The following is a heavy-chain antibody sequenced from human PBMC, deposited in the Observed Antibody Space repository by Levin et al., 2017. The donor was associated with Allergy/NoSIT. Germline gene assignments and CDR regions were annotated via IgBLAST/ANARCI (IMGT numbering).Heavy chain of an antibody. Sequence: GGSLRLSCAASGFTFTNARMSWVRQAPGKGLEWVGRIKNKNDGGATDYAAPVKGRFNISRDDSKNTLYLQMNSLKIEDTALYYCTTDPDSPNWGYYFDSWGQGTLVTVSS. CDR1: GFTFTNAR. D-gene: IGHD7-27*01. CDR3: TTDPDSPNWGYYFDS. J-gene: IGHJ4*02. CDR2: IKNKNDGGAT. V-gene: IGHV3-15*01.